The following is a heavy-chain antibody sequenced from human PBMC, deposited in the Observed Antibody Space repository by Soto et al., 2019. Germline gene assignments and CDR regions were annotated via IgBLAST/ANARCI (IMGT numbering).Heavy chain of an antibody. D-gene: IGHD6-13*01. CDR2: SIPVFGTA. Sequence: QVQLVQSGAEVKKPGSSVKLSCKTSGGTFRNYAINWVRQAPGQGLEWMGGSIPVFGTANYAQTVQGRFTITADESTSTADMELSSLRSEDTAVYYCAIPLPKQQLVRGAFDHWGQGTLVTVAS. J-gene: IGHJ4*02. V-gene: IGHV1-69*01. CDR3: AIPLPKQQLVRGAFDH. CDR1: GGTFRNYA.